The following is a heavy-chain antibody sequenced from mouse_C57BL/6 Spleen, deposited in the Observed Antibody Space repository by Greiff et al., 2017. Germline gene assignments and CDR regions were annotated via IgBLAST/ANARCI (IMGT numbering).Heavy chain of an antibody. D-gene: IGHD1-1*01. CDR1: GYTFTSYW. CDR3: ARYYYGWFAY. CDR2: IDPSDSYT. Sequence: QVQLQQPGAELVMPGASVKLSCKASGYTFTSYWMHWVKQRPGQGLEWIGDIDPSDSYTNYNQKFKGKSTLTVDKSSSTAYMQLSSLTSEDSAVDYCARYYYGWFAYWGQGTLVTVSA. V-gene: IGHV1-69*01. J-gene: IGHJ3*01.